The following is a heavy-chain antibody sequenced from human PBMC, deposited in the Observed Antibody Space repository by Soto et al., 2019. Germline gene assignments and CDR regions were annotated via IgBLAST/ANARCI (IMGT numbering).Heavy chain of an antibody. CDR3: ARVGVHGDYDLNWLDP. V-gene: IGHV1-46*01. Sequence: GASVKVSCKASGYTFTSYYMHWVRQAPGQGLEWMGIINPSGGSTSYAQKFQGRVTMTRDTSTSTVYMELSSLRSEDTAVYYCARVGVHGDYDLNWLDPWGQGTLVTVSS. J-gene: IGHJ5*02. CDR1: GYTFTSYY. CDR2: INPSGGST. D-gene: IGHD4-17*01.